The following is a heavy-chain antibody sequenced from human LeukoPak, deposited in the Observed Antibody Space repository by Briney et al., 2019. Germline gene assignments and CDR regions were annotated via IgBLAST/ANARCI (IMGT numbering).Heavy chain of an antibody. J-gene: IGHJ3*02. CDR2: INPSGGST. D-gene: IGHD1-26*01. CDR1: GYTLTELS. Sequence: GASVKVSCKVSGYTLTELSMHWVRQAPGQGLEWMGIINPSGGSTSYAQKFQGRVTMTRDTFTSTVYMELSSLRSEDTAVYYCARGGTVGAKDAFDIWGQGTMVTVSS. CDR3: ARGGTVGAKDAFDI. V-gene: IGHV1-46*01.